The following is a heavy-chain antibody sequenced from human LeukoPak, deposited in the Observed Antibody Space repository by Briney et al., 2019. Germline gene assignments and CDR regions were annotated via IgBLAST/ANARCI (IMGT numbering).Heavy chain of an antibody. CDR3: ARVGPMITFGLGGFDY. J-gene: IGHJ4*02. CDR1: GGSFSGYY. Sequence: SETLSLTCAVYGGSFSGYYWSWIRQPPGKGLEWIGEINHSGSTNYNPSLKSRVTISVDTSKNQFSLKLSSVTAADTAVYYCARVGPMITFGLGGFDYWGQGTLVTVSS. CDR2: INHSGST. V-gene: IGHV4-34*01. D-gene: IGHD3-16*01.